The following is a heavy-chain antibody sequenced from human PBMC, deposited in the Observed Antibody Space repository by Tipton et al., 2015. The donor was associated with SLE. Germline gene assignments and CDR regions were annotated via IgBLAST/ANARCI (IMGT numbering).Heavy chain of an antibody. Sequence: TLSLTCTVSGGSISSGGYYWSWIRQHPGKGLEWIGYIYYSGSTYYNPSLNSRGTISVGTSKTQFSLNLDSVTAADTAVYYCARVVAVGATHYYDMDVWGQGTTVTVSS. J-gene: IGHJ6*02. CDR2: IYYSGST. CDR3: ARVVAVGATHYYDMDV. D-gene: IGHD2-15*01. V-gene: IGHV4-31*03. CDR1: GGSISSGGYY.